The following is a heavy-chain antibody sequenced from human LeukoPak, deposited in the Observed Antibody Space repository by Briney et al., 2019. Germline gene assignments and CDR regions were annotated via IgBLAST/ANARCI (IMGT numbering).Heavy chain of an antibody. Sequence: SETLSLTCTVSGGSISSYYWSWIRQPPGKGLEWIGYIYYSGSTNYNPSLKSRVTISVDTSKNQFSLKLSSVTAADTAVYYCARDYYYDSSGCYYAWFDPWGQGTLVTVSS. V-gene: IGHV4-59*01. CDR3: ARDYYYDSSGCYYAWFDP. D-gene: IGHD3-22*01. J-gene: IGHJ5*02. CDR2: IYYSGST. CDR1: GGSISSYY.